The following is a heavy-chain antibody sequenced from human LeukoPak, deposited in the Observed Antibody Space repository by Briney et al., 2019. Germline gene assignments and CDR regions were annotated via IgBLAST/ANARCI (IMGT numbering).Heavy chain of an antibody. V-gene: IGHV4-31*03. Sequence: SETLSLTCTVSGGSISSGGYYWSWIRQHPGKGLEWIGYIYYSGSTYYNPSLKSRVTISVDTSKNQFSLKLSSVTAADTAVYYCARRWGYSSSPHFDYWGQGTLVTVSS. CDR2: IYYSGST. CDR1: GGSISSGGYY. CDR3: ARRWGYSSSPHFDY. D-gene: IGHD6-6*01. J-gene: IGHJ4*02.